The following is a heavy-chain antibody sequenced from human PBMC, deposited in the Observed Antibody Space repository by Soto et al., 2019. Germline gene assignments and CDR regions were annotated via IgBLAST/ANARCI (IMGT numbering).Heavy chain of an antibody. D-gene: IGHD6-19*01. Sequence: EVPLVESGGGLVQPGGSLRLSCAASGFTVSSNYMSWVRQAPGKGLEWVSVIYSGGSTYYADSVKGRFTISRHNSKNTLYLQMNSLRTEGPAVYYCARGWYSSGWYLGYWGQGTLVTVSS. CDR1: GFTVSSNY. V-gene: IGHV3-53*04. J-gene: IGHJ4*02. CDR2: IYSGGST. CDR3: ARGWYSSGWYLGY.